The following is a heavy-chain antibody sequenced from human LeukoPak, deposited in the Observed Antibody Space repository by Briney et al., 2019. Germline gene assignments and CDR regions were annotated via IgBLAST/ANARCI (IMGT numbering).Heavy chain of an antibody. Sequence: PGGSLRLSCAASGFSFSSYAMTWVRQAPGKGLQWVSGTLASSDVTYYADSVKGRFTISRDNSKNTLYLQMNSLRVEDTAVYYCAKNYYDRSGYYSWYFDHWGQGTLVTVSS. CDR3: AKNYYDRSGYYSWYFDH. V-gene: IGHV3-23*01. D-gene: IGHD3-22*01. J-gene: IGHJ4*02. CDR1: GFSFSSYA. CDR2: TLASSDVT.